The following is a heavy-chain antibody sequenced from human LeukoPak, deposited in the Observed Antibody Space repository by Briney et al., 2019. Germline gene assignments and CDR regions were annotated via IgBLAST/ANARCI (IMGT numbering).Heavy chain of an antibody. CDR2: ISGNGGST. J-gene: IGHJ4*02. V-gene: IGHV3-23*01. D-gene: IGHD3-10*01. CDR1: GFTFSSYA. Sequence: GGCLRLSRAAFGFTFSSYAMSGVRQAPGKGLEWGSAISGNGGSTYYADSVKGRVTISRDNSKNTLYLQMNSLRAQDTRVYCCAKGGYYYGSGSYCPLAFSHYFDYWGQGTRVTVSS. CDR3: AKGGYYYGSGSYCPLAFSHYFDY.